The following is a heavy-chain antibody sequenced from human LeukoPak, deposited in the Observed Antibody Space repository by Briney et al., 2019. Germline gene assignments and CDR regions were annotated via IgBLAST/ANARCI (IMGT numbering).Heavy chain of an antibody. CDR1: GFTFTNNF. CDR2: IKQDGSEK. CDR3: ARVSSKATVRGLITKKNYYYYYMDV. J-gene: IGHJ6*03. Sequence: GGSLRLSCAASGFTFTNNFMSWVRQVPGKGLEWVANIKQDGSEKTYADSVRGRFTIFRDNAKNSLYLQMNSLRAEDTAVYYCARVSSKATVRGLITKKNYYYYYMDVWGKGTTVTISS. V-gene: IGHV3-7*01. D-gene: IGHD3-10*01.